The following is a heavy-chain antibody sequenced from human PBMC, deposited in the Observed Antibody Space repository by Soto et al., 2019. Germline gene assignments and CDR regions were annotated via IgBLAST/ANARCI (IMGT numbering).Heavy chain of an antibody. D-gene: IGHD3-9*01. J-gene: IGHJ1*01. CDR1: GYTFTGYY. CDR2: INPNSGGT. Sequence: AAAVKVSCKGCGYTFTGYYMHWVGQAPGQGLEWMGWINPNSGGTNYAQKFQGRVTMTRDTSISTAYMELSRLRSDDTAVYYCASDRILTGYDNVPGYFQHWGQGTLVTVSS. CDR3: ASDRILTGYDNVPGYFQH. V-gene: IGHV1-2*02.